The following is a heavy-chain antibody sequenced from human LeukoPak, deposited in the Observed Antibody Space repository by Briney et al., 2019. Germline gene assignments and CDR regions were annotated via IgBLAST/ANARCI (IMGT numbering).Heavy chain of an antibody. J-gene: IGHJ6*02. CDR3: ARDKVDIVATVDYYYGMDV. D-gene: IGHD5-12*01. CDR1: GGSVSSGSYY. Sequence: SETLSLTCTVSGGSVSSGSYYWSWIRQPPGKGLEWIGYIYYSGSTNYNPSLKSRATISVDTSKNQFSLKLSSVTAADTAVYYCARDKVDIVATVDYYYGMDVWGQGTTVTVSS. V-gene: IGHV4-61*01. CDR2: IYYSGST.